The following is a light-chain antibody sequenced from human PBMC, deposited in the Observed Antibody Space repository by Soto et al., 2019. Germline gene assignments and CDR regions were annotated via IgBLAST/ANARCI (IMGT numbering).Light chain of an antibody. CDR3: QHRSN. CDR2: DAS. J-gene: IGKJ4*01. CDR1: QGVSDH. V-gene: IGKV3-11*01. Sequence: EIVLTQSPATLSLSPGERATLSCRASQGVSDHLAWYQQKPGQAPRLLIYDASNRATGIPARFSGSGSGTDFTLTISSLEPEDFAVYYCQHRSNLGGGTKVEIK.